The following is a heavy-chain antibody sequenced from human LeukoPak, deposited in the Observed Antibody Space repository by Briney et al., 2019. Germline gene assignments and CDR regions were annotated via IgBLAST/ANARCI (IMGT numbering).Heavy chain of an antibody. J-gene: IGHJ4*02. CDR1: GFTFSDYY. Sequence: GGSLRLSCAASGFTFSDYYMSWIRQAPGKGLEWVSYISSSGSTIYYADSVKGRFTISGDNSKNTLYLQMNSLRAEDTAVYYCAKVGDYYYGSGLFDYWGQGTLVTVSS. CDR3: AKVGDYYYGSGLFDY. CDR2: ISSSGSTI. D-gene: IGHD3-10*01. V-gene: IGHV3-11*01.